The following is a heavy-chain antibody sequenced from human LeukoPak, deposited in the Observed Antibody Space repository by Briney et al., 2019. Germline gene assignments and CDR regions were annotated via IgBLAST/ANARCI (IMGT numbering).Heavy chain of an antibody. CDR2: INGRDGRT. CDR1: GFTFSNYA. Sequence: PGGSLRLSCAALGFTFSNYAMGWVRQAPGKGLEWVSSINGRDGRTYYADSVRGRFSISSDNSKNTLFLQMNSLRAEDTAVYYCARGEAFAFDMWGQGTVVTVSS. CDR3: ARGEAFAFDM. V-gene: IGHV3-23*01. J-gene: IGHJ3*02.